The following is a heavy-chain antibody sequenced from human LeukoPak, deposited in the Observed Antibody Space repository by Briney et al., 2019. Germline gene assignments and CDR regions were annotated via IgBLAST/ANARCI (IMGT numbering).Heavy chain of an antibody. Sequence: SETLSLTCTVSGGSISSGGYYWSWIRQNPGKGLEWIGYISYSGSTYYNPSLKSRITISVDTSKNQFSLKLSSVTAADTAVYYCARRYRELGATFDYWGQGTLVTVSS. D-gene: IGHD1-26*01. CDR2: ISYSGST. CDR1: GGSISSGGYY. CDR3: ARRYRELGATFDY. V-gene: IGHV4-31*03. J-gene: IGHJ4*02.